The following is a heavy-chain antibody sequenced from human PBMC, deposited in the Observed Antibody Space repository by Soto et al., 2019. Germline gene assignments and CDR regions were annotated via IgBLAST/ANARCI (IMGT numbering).Heavy chain of an antibody. CDR1: GGSISSGGFL. CDR2: ISYSGST. J-gene: IGHJ4*02. V-gene: IGHV4-31*03. Sequence: SETLSLTCTVSGGSISSGGFLWNWIRQHPGKGLEWIGYISYSGSTYYNPSLQSRVSISADTSKNQFSLKLNSVTAADTAIYYCTRDALHWGQGTLVTVS. CDR3: TRDALH.